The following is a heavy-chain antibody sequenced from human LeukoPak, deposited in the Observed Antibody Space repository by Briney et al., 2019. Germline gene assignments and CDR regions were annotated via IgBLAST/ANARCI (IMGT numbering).Heavy chain of an antibody. CDR2: IAADNRKT. D-gene: IGHD1-1*01. CDR3: ARVYWNGGRAFDY. Sequence: ASVKVSCKASGYTLSNNGITCVRQAPGQGLEWMGWIAADNRKTYYAQNLQGRVTMTTDSSTNTAYMDLRSLRSDDTAVYYCARVYWNGGRAFDYWGQGTLVTVSS. V-gene: IGHV1-18*01. J-gene: IGHJ4*02. CDR1: GYTLSNNG.